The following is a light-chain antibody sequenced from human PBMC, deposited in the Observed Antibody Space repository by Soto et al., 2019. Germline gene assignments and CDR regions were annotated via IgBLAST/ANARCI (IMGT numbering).Light chain of an antibody. V-gene: IGLV2-14*03. CDR3: TSFTTNLSFV. Sequence: QSALTQPASVSGSPGQSITITCTGSNNDIGADKFVSWYQQHPGEAPKLIIFDVSNRPSGVSHRFSGYKSVNTASLTISRLQPEDESDYYCTSFTTNLSFVFGTGTKLTVL. J-gene: IGLJ1*01. CDR2: DVS. CDR1: NNDIGADKF.